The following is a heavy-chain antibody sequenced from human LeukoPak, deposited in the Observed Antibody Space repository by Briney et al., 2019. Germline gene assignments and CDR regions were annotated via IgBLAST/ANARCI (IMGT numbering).Heavy chain of an antibody. CDR2: IYYSGST. Sequence: SETLSLTCTVSGGSISSYYWSWIRQPPGKGLEWIGYIYYSGSTNYNPSLKSRVTISVDTSKNHISLKLRSVTAADTALYYCATGEQYGGGDVFDIWGQGTMVSVSS. D-gene: IGHD4-23*01. CDR1: GGSISSYY. J-gene: IGHJ3*02. V-gene: IGHV4-59*01. CDR3: ATGEQYGGGDVFDI.